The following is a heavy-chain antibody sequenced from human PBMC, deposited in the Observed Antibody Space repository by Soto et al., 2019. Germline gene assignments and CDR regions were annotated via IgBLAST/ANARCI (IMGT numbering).Heavy chain of an antibody. CDR3: ARTLTAAGTENWFDP. D-gene: IGHD6-13*01. J-gene: IGHJ5*02. CDR2: MYPSGST. CDR1: GGSISSYS. V-gene: IGHV4-4*07. Sequence: LSLTCTVSGGSISSYSWSWIRQPAGKGLEWIGRMYPSGSTNNNPSLKSRVIMSIDTSKNQFSLKLTSVTAADTAMYFCARTLTAAGTENWFDPWGQGTLVTVYS.